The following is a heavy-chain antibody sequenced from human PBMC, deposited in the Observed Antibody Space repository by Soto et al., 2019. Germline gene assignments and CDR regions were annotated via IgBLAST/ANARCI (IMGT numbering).Heavy chain of an antibody. Sequence: PGGSLRLPCAASGFTFSSYGMHWVRQAPGKGLEWVAVIWYDGSNKYYADSVKGRFTISRDNSKNTLYLQMNSLRAEDTAVYYCARDWAKDIVLVPAAILPFNWFDPWGQGTLVTVSS. CDR2: IWYDGSNK. J-gene: IGHJ5*02. V-gene: IGHV3-33*01. D-gene: IGHD2-2*01. CDR3: ARDWAKDIVLVPAAILPFNWFDP. CDR1: GFTFSSYG.